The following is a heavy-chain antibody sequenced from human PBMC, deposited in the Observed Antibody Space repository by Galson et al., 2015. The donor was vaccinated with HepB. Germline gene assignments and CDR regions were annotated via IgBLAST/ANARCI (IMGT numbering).Heavy chain of an antibody. Sequence: SLRLSCAASGFTFSSYAMHWVRQAPGKGLEWVAVISYDGSNKYYADSVKGRFTISRDNSKNTLYLQMNSLRAEDTAVYYCVRDEVATVVTSAEYFQHWGQGTLVTVPS. CDR3: VRDEVATVVTSAEYFQH. J-gene: IGHJ1*01. V-gene: IGHV3-30*04. CDR1: GFTFSSYA. D-gene: IGHD4-23*01. CDR2: ISYDGSNK.